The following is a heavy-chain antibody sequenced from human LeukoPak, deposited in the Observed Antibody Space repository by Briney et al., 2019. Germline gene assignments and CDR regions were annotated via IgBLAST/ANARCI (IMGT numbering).Heavy chain of an antibody. CDR2: IWYDGSNK. V-gene: IGHV3-33*08. CDR3: ARPRRDGYNSYYYYYGMDV. J-gene: IGHJ6*02. CDR1: GFTFSSYV. Sequence: PGGSLRLSCAASGFTFSSYVMHWVRQAPGKGLEWVAVIWYDGSNKYYADSVKGRFTISRDNSKNTLYLQMNSLRAEDTAVYYCARPRRDGYNSYYYYYGMDVWGQGTTVTVSS. D-gene: IGHD5-24*01.